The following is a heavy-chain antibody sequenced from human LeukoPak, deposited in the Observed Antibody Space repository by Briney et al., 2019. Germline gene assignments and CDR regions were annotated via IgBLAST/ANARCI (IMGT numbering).Heavy chain of an antibody. J-gene: IGHJ3*02. CDR2: IYYSGST. D-gene: IGHD5-18*01. CDR3: AKARRGYSYGRWSFDI. CDR1: GGSISSYY. Sequence: SETLSLTCTVSGGSISSYYWSWIRQPPGKGLEWIGYIYYSGSTNYNPSLKSRVTISVDTSKNQFSLKLSSVTAADTAVYYCAKARRGYSYGRWSFDIWGQGTMVTVSS. V-gene: IGHV4-59*01.